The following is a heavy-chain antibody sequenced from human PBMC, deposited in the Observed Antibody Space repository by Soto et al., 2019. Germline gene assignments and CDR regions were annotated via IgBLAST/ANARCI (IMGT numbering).Heavy chain of an antibody. Sequence: SETLSLTCTVSGGSITSSYWSWIRRPPGKGLEWIAYIYDTGISGYTPSTSYNPSLKSRVTMSVDTSKSQFSLKLTSVTAADTAVYYCARGEDASFYYGLDVWGQGITVTVS. D-gene: IGHD6-6*01. CDR1: GGSITSSY. CDR3: ARGEDASFYYGLDV. J-gene: IGHJ6*02. CDR2: IYDTGISGYTPST. V-gene: IGHV4-59*01.